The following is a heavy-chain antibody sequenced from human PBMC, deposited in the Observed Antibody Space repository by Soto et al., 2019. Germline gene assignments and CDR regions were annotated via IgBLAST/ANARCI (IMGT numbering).Heavy chain of an antibody. CDR3: ASGRFSHYGEYWFVP. D-gene: IGHD3-10*01. J-gene: IGHJ5*02. CDR2: ISNSGST. Sequence: QVQLQESGPGLVKPSETLSLTCTVSVGSISSYYWNWIRQPPGKGLEWIGYISNSGSTNYNPSFTSRAPISMDASHNPVLVTLSSGPAADTAMYFCASGRFSHYGEYWFVPLGQGPLVTVSS. CDR1: VGSISSYY. V-gene: IGHV4-59*12.